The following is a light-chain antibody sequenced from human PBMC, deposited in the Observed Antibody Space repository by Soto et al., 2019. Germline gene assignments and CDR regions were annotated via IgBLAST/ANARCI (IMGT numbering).Light chain of an antibody. V-gene: IGKV1-27*01. Sequence: DIQMTQSPSSLSASVGDGVTITYRACQGISNDLSWYQQKPGKVPKLLIYAASTLQPGVASRFSGSRSGTDLTLTISRLQHEDGATYYYQESNRGSLFGPGTKVEIK. J-gene: IGKJ3*01. CDR1: QGISND. CDR2: AAS. CDR3: QESNRGSL.